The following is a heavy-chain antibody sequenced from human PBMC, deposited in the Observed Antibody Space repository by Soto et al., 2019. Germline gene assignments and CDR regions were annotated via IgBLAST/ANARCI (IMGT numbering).Heavy chain of an antibody. D-gene: IGHD3-10*01. Sequence: SVKVSCKASGGTFTNYAISWVRQAPGQGLEWMGGIIPIFGTANYAQTFQGRVTITADESTSTAYMELSSLRSEDTAVYYCESFRYRSGSYPKFGYWGQGTLVTVSS. CDR3: ESFRYRSGSYPKFGY. CDR1: GGTFTNYA. V-gene: IGHV1-69*13. J-gene: IGHJ4*02. CDR2: IIPIFGTA.